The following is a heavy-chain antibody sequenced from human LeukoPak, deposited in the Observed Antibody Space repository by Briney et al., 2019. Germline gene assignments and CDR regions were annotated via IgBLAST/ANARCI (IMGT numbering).Heavy chain of an antibody. J-gene: IGHJ4*02. CDR2: ISSSSSYI. D-gene: IGHD3-22*01. V-gene: IGHV3-21*04. CDR1: GFTFKTYT. CDR3: AKKGYYDGSGYYMYYFDH. Sequence: GGSLRLSCAASGFTFKTYTMHWVRQAPGMGLEWVSSISSSSSYIFYADSVKGRFTISRDNSKNTLYLQMNSLRAEDTAVYYCAKKGYYDGSGYYMYYFDHWGQGTLVTVSS.